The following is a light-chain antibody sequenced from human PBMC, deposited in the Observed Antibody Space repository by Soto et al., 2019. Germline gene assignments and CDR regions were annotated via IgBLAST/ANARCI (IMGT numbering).Light chain of an antibody. CDR2: EVS. CDR1: SRDVGYYNY. J-gene: IGLJ3*02. Sequence: QSVLTQPASVSGSPGQSITISCTGTSRDVGYYNYVSWYQQSPGKAPKLLIYEVSNRPSGVSNRFSGSKSGNTASLTISGLQAEDEADYYCTSYTTSSTWVFAGGTKLTVL. V-gene: IGLV2-14*01. CDR3: TSYTTSSTWV.